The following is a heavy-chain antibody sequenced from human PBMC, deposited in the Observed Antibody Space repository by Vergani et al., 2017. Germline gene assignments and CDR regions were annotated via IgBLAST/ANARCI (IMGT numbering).Heavy chain of an antibody. V-gene: IGHV3-30-3*01. CDR1: GFTFSSYA. J-gene: IGHJ4*02. Sequence: QVQLVESGGGVVQPGRSLRLSCAASGFTFSSYAMHWVRQAPGKGLEWVAVISYDGSNKYYADSVKGRFTISRDNSKNTLYLQMNSLRAEDTAVYYCARDDMPQLPFDYWGQGTLVTVSS. CDR2: ISYDGSNK. CDR3: ARDDMPQLPFDY. D-gene: IGHD2-2*01.